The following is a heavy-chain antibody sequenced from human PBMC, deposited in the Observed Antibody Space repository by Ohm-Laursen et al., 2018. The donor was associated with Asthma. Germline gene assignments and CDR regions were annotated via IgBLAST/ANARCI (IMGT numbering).Heavy chain of an antibody. J-gene: IGHJ6*02. CDR3: ARDRGYCSSTSCYEYGMDV. Sequence: SLRLSCAASGFTFSSYGMHWVRQAPGKGLAGVAVISYDGSNKYYADSVKGRFTISRDNSKNPLYLQMNSLRAEDTAVYYCARDRGYCSSTSCYEYGMDVWGQGTTVTVSS. CDR1: GFTFSSYG. V-gene: IGHV3-30*03. CDR2: ISYDGSNK. D-gene: IGHD2-2*01.